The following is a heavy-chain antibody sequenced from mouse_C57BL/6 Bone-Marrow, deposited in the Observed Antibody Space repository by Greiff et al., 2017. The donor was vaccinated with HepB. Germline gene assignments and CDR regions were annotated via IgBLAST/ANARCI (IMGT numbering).Heavy chain of an antibody. CDR2: ISYDGSN. J-gene: IGHJ2*01. CDR1: GYSITSGYY. V-gene: IGHV3-6*01. Sequence: EVQLVESGPGLVKPSQSLSLTCSVTGYSITSGYYWNWIRQFPGNKLEWMGYISYDGSNNYNPSLKNRISITRDTSKNQFFLKLNSVTTEDTATYYCARKSSYDFDYWGQGTTLTVSS. CDR3: ARKSSYDFDY. D-gene: IGHD1-1*01.